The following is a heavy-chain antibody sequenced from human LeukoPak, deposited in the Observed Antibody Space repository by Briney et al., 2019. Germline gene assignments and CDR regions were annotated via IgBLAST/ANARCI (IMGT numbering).Heavy chain of an antibody. J-gene: IGHJ4*02. CDR3: ARPPGDSSGYYPGY. V-gene: IGHV1-8*01. Sequence: ASVKVSCTASGYTFTSYDINWVRQATGQGLEWMGWMNPNSGNTGYAQKFQGRVTMTRNTSISTAYMELSSLRSEDTAVYYCARPPGDSSGYYPGYWGQGTLVTVSS. D-gene: IGHD3-22*01. CDR1: GYTFTSYD. CDR2: MNPNSGNT.